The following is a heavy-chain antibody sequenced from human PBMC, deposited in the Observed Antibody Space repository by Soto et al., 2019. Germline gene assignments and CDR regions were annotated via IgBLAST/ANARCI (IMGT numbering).Heavy chain of an antibody. D-gene: IGHD3-10*01. Sequence: PGGSLRLSCAASGFTFSSYAMGWVRQAPGKGLEWVSGLSGSGLTTYYADSVKGRFLISRDNTKKLLYLQMSSLRAEDTALYYCAKVTIAATTTSRFDYWGQGALVTVSS. CDR3: AKVTIAATTTSRFDY. V-gene: IGHV3-23*01. CDR1: GFTFSSYA. J-gene: IGHJ4*02. CDR2: LSGSGLTT.